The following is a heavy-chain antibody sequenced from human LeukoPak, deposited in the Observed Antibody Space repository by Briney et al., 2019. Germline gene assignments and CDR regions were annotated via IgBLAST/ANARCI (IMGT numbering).Heavy chain of an antibody. V-gene: IGHV3-48*03. D-gene: IGHD3-10*02. CDR2: ISSSGSTI. CDR1: GFTFSSYE. CDR3: AERGITMIGGV. J-gene: IGHJ6*04. Sequence: GRSLRLSCAASGFTFSSYEMNWVRQAPGKGLEWVSYISSSGSTIYYADSVKGRFTISRDNAKNSLYLQMNSLRAEDTAVYYCAERGITMIGGVWGKGTTVTISS.